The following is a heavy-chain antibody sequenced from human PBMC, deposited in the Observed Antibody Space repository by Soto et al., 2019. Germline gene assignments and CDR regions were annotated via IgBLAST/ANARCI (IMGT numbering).Heavy chain of an antibody. CDR3: ARDKDWAFDY. J-gene: IGHJ4*02. Sequence: EVQLVESGGGLVQPGGSLRLSCVASGFTFSSYSMVWVRQAPGKGLEWISYIFVTSTTIYYADSVKGRFTVSRDNTQNSLFLLMNSLRAEDTAIYHCARDKDWAFDYWGQGTLVTVPS. CDR1: GFTFSSYS. D-gene: IGHD3-9*01. V-gene: IGHV3-48*04. CDR2: IFVTSTTI.